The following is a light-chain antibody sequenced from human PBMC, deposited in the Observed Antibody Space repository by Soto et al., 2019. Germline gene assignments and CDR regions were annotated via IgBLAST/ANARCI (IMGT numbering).Light chain of an antibody. Sequence: DIQMTQSPSSLSASVGDRVTITCRASQGISNNLAWYQEKPGKVPQLLIYGASTLQSGVPSRFGGSRSGTDFTLTISSLQAEDVATYYCPEYDSAPLTFGQGTKVDFK. CDR2: GAS. V-gene: IGKV1-27*01. CDR3: PEYDSAPLT. J-gene: IGKJ1*01. CDR1: QGISNN.